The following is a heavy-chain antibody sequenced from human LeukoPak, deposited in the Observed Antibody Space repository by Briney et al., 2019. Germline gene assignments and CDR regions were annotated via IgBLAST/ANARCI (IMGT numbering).Heavy chain of an antibody. J-gene: IGHJ6*03. CDR2: INPSGGST. Sequence: ASVKVSCKASGYTFTSYYMHWVRQAPGQGLEWMGIINPSGGSTSYAQKFQGRVTMTRDTSISTAYMELSRLRSDDAAVYYCARLVIFWSGYCPPNYYYMDVWGRGTTVTVSS. CDR1: GYTFTSYY. CDR3: ARLVIFWSGYCPPNYYYMDV. V-gene: IGHV1-46*01. D-gene: IGHD3-3*01.